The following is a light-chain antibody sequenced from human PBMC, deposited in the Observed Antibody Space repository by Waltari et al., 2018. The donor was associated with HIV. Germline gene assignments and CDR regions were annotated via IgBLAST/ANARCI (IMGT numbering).Light chain of an antibody. CDR3: ATWDGRLSGVV. J-gene: IGLJ2*01. CDR1: SSNIGRTH. CDR2: RNN. Sequence: QSVLNQPPSASGTPGQSVTLSCSGSSSNIGRTHVYCYQQLPGTTPNLHIYRNNQRPSGVPDRFSGSKSGTSASLAISGLRSEDEADYYCATWDGRLSGVVFGGGTKLTVL. V-gene: IGLV1-47*01.